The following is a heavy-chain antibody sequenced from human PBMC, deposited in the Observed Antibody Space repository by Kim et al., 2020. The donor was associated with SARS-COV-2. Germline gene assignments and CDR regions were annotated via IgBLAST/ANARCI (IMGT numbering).Heavy chain of an antibody. CDR2: YDGINK. CDR3: AGGYDY. J-gene: IGHJ4*02. Sequence: YDGINKTYADSVKGRLTISRDNSKNTLYLQMNSLRAEDTAVYYCAGGYDYWGQGTLVTVSS. D-gene: IGHD3-22*01. V-gene: IGHV3-33*01.